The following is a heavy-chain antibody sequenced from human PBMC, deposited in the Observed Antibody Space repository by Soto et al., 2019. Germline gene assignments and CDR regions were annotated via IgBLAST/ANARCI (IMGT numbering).Heavy chain of an antibody. J-gene: IGHJ5*02. CDR3: ARGWGVPALGDP. Sequence: SLTCSVSGVSMRNSYWTWIRQSAGKGLEWIGRISTSGNTNYNPSLNSRLTMSVDTSKNQVSLKLTSVTAADTAVYYCARGWGVPALGDPWGQGTLVTVSS. D-gene: IGHD3-10*01. CDR2: ISTSGNT. CDR1: GVSMRNSY. V-gene: IGHV4-4*07.